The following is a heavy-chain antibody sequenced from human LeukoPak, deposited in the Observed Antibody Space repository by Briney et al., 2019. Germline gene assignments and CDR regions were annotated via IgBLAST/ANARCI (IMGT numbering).Heavy chain of an antibody. J-gene: IGHJ4*02. CDR1: GYTFTGYF. Sequence: RASVRVSCKASGYTFTGYFMHWVRQAPGQGLDWMGWINPNTGGTKYAQKFQGRVTMTRDTSICTAYMELSTVTSDDTAVYFCARVHATGYFSLDLGYWGQGTLVTVSS. CDR2: INPNTGGT. V-gene: IGHV1-2*02. D-gene: IGHD3-9*01. CDR3: ARVHATGYFSLDLGY.